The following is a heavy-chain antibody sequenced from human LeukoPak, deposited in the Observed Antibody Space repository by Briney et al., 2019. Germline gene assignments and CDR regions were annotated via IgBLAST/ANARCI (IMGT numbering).Heavy chain of an antibody. CDR2: IYYSGST. J-gene: IGHJ5*02. D-gene: IGHD5-18*01. CDR3: ARERGYSYGTSDL. Sequence: PSETLSLTCTVSGGSISSYYWSWIRQPPGKGLEWIGYIYYSGSTNYNPSLKSRVTISVDTSKNQFSLKLSSVTAADTAVYYCARERGYSYGTSDLWGQGTLVTVSS. CDR1: GGSISSYY. V-gene: IGHV4-59*01.